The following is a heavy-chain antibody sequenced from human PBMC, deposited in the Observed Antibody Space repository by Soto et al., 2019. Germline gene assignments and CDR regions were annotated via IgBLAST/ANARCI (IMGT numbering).Heavy chain of an antibody. CDR1: GFTFSSYA. CDR2: ISYDVSNK. D-gene: IGHD6-19*01. V-gene: IGHV3-30-3*01. CDR3: ARDRAVASHYYYYGMDV. Sequence: QVQLVESGGGVVQPGRSLRLSCAASGFTFSSYAMHWVRQAPGKGLEWVAVISYDVSNKYYADSVKGRFTSSRDNSKNTLYLQMDSLRAEDTAVYYCARDRAVASHYYYYGMDVWGQGTTVTVSS. J-gene: IGHJ6*02.